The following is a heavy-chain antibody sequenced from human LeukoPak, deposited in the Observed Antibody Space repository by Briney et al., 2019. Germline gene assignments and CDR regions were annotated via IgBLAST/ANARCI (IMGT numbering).Heavy chain of an antibody. CDR2: INHSGST. D-gene: IGHD2-2*01. V-gene: IGHV4-34*01. CDR1: GGPFSGYY. Sequence: PSETLSLTCAVYGGPFSGYYWSWIRQPPGKGVEWIGEINHSGSTIYNPSLKSRVTISVDTSKNQLSLKLSSVTAADTAVYYCARGPYCSSTSCYANYYYYGMDVWGQGTTVTVSS. J-gene: IGHJ6*02. CDR3: ARGPYCSSTSCYANYYYYGMDV.